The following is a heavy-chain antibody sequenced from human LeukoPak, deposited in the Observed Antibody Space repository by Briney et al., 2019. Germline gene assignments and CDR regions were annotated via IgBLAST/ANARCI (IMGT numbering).Heavy chain of an antibody. CDR2: IYYSGST. D-gene: IGHD3-16*02. J-gene: IGHJ4*02. V-gene: IGHV4-39*07. Sequence: PSETLSLTCTVSGGSISSSSYYWGWIRQPPGKGLEWIGSIYYSGSTYYNPSLKSRVTISVDTSKNQFSLKLSSVTAADTAVYYCARDDYDYVWGSYRWYYFDYWGQGTLVTVSS. CDR3: ARDDYDYVWGSYRWYYFDY. CDR1: GGSISSSSYY.